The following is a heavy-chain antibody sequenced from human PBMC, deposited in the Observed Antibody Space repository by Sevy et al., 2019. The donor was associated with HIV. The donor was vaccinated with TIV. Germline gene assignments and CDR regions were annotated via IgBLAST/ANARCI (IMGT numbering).Heavy chain of an antibody. V-gene: IGHV3-48*02. CDR3: ARSVEGHFDY. CDR1: GFKFSVYS. CDR2: MTSDTRTV. Sequence: GGSLRLSCAASGFKFSVYSMNWVRQAPGKGLEWISYMTSDTRTVKYAESVKGRFTIYRDNARNSVYLQMNSLRDEDTAVYYCARSVEGHFDYWGQGTLVTVSS. D-gene: IGHD1-1*01. J-gene: IGHJ4*02.